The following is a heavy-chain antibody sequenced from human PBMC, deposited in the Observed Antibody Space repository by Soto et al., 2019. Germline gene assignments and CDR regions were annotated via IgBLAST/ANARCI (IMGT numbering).Heavy chain of an antibody. CDR2: FSAYNGNT. V-gene: IGHV1-18*01. CDR1: GYTFTSYG. D-gene: IGHD2-15*01. Sequence: ASVKVSCKASGYTFTSYGISWVRQAPGQGLEWMGWFSAYNGNTTYAQKLQGRVTMTTDTSTSTAYMDLSSLRSEDTAVYYCARGIATGQLDPWGQGTLVTVSS. J-gene: IGHJ5*02. CDR3: ARGIATGQLDP.